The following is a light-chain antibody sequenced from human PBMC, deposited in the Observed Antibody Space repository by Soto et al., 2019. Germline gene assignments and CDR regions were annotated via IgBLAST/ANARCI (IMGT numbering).Light chain of an antibody. CDR1: QGIRNK. Sequence: DIQLTQSPSFLSASVGDRVTITCRASQGIRNKLAWYQQKPGKVPNLLIAAASTLQSGVPSRFSGSWFGTEFTLTINSLQPEDFETYYWLQLNDSPLNFGGGTKVEI. J-gene: IGKJ4*01. V-gene: IGKV1-9*01. CDR2: AAS. CDR3: LQLNDSPLN.